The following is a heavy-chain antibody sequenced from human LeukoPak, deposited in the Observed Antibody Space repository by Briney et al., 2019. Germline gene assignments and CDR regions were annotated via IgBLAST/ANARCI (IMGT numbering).Heavy chain of an antibody. CDR2: ISSSSSYI. CDR1: GFIFSSYS. V-gene: IGHV3-21*01. CDR3: ARDLGYCSGGSCYGAYCDY. Sequence: GGSLRLSCAASGFIFSSYSMNWVRQAPGKGLEWVSSISSSSSYIYYADSVKGRFTISRDNAKNSLYLQMNSLRAEDTAVYYCARDLGYCSGGSCYGAYCDYWGQGTLVTVSS. D-gene: IGHD2-15*01. J-gene: IGHJ4*02.